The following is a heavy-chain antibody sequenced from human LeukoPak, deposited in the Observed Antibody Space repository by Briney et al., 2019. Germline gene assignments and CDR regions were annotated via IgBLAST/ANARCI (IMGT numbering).Heavy chain of an antibody. CDR3: ARDVATYDFWSGRKNFDY. V-gene: IGHV1-18*01. D-gene: IGHD3-3*01. CDR1: GYTFTSYG. Sequence: VASVKVTCKASGYTFTSYGISWVRQAPGQGLEWMGWISAYNGNTNYAQKLQGRVTMTTDTSTSTAYMELRSLRSDDTAVYYCARDVATYDFWSGRKNFDYWGQGTLVTVSS. J-gene: IGHJ4*02. CDR2: ISAYNGNT.